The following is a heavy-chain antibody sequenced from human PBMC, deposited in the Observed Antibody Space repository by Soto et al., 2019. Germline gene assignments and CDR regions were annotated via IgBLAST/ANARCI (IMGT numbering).Heavy chain of an antibody. Sequence: SLQTSSNSSGYSFTSYWSCWGRQMRGKSLEWMGIIYPGDSDTRYSPSFQGQVTISAEKSISTAYLQWSSLKASDTAMYYCARPAGLISSGWYGGIDYWGQGTLVTVSS. J-gene: IGHJ4*02. CDR2: IYPGDSDT. V-gene: IGHV5-51*01. CDR1: GYSFTSYW. CDR3: ARPAGLISSGWYGGIDY. D-gene: IGHD6-19*01.